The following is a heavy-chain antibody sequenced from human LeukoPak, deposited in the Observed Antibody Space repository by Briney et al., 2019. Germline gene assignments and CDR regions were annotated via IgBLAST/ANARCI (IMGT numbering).Heavy chain of an antibody. V-gene: IGHV3-43*02. CDR2: ISGDGGST. Sequence: GGSLRLSCAASGFTFDDYAMHWVRQAPGKGLEWVSLISGDGGSTYYADSVKGRFTISRDNSKNSLYLQVNSLRTEDTALYYCANDYGDYGGDAFDIWGQGTMVTVSS. CDR3: ANDYGDYGGDAFDI. D-gene: IGHD4-17*01. J-gene: IGHJ3*02. CDR1: GFTFDDYA.